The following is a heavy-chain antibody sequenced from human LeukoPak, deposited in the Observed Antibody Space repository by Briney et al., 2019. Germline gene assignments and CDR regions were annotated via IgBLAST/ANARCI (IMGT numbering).Heavy chain of an antibody. CDR2: ISGSGTST. CDR3: EGTYYYDSSDDY. V-gene: IGHV3-23*01. J-gene: IGHJ4*02. D-gene: IGHD3-22*01. Sequence: PGGSLRLSCAASGFTFSSYAMSWVRQAPGKGLEWALAISGSGTSTYYADSVKGRFTISRDNSKNTLYLQMNSLRAEDTAVYYCEGTYYYDSSDDYWGQGTLVTVSS. CDR1: GFTFSSYA.